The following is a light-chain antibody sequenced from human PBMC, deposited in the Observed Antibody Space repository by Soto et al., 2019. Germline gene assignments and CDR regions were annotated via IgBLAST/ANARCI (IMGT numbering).Light chain of an antibody. Sequence: QAVVTQEPSFSGSPGGTVTLTCGLSSGSVSTHYYPTWYQQTPGQSPRTLIHSTNTRSSGVPDRYSGSILGNKAGLTFTGAQADDECDSYCVLYMDSGIWVFGGGTKLTVL. CDR2: STN. CDR3: VLYMDSGIWV. V-gene: IGLV8-61*01. J-gene: IGLJ3*02. CDR1: SGSVSTHYY.